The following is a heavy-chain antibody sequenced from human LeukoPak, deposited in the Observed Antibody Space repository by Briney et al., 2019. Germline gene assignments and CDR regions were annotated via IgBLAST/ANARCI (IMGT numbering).Heavy chain of an antibody. D-gene: IGHD3-3*01. Sequence: GGSLRLSCAASGFTFSSYWMSWVRQAPGKGLEWVANIKQDGSEKYYVDSVKGRFTISRDNAKNSLYLQMNSLRAVDTAVYYCARMPPNPTYYDFWSGYYYTHGYFDYWGQGTLVTVSS. V-gene: IGHV3-7*01. CDR3: ARMPPNPTYYDFWSGYYYTHGYFDY. CDR2: IKQDGSEK. J-gene: IGHJ4*02. CDR1: GFTFSSYW.